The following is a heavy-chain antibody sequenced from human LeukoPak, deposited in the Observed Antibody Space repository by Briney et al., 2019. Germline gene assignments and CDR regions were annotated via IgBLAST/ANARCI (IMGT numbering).Heavy chain of an antibody. Sequence: PSETLSLTCTVSGGAISGYYWNWIRQPPGKGPEWIGHIHHSGSTTYNPSLQSRLTISLDRSKTQISLRLRSVTAADTAIYYCASGKYYYDDSASLNRASRTALDVWAQGTMVIVSS. J-gene: IGHJ3*01. CDR1: GGAISGYY. CDR3: ASGKYYYDDSASLNRASRTALDV. D-gene: IGHD3-22*01. CDR2: IHHSGST. V-gene: IGHV4-59*01.